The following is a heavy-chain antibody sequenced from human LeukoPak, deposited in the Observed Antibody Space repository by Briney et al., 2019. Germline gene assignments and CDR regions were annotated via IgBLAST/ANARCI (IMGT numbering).Heavy chain of an antibody. CDR3: AKDRLATVTAADY. Sequence: PGGSLRLSCAASGFTFTNYGMHWVRQAPGKGLEWVAVISYDGSNKYYADSVKGRFTISRDNSKNTLYLQMNSLRAEDTAVYYCAKDRLATVTAADYWGQGTLVTVSS. CDR1: GFTFTNYG. J-gene: IGHJ4*02. V-gene: IGHV3-30*18. CDR2: ISYDGSNK. D-gene: IGHD4-17*01.